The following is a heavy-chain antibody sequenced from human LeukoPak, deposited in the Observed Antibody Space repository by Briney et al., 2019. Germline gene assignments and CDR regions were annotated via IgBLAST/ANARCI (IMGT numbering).Heavy chain of an antibody. CDR3: ARGAAMSSTSFDY. Sequence: PGGSLRLSCAASGFTFSSYAMHWVRQAPGKGLEWVAVISYDGSNTYCADSVKGRFTISRDNSKNTLCLQMNSLRAEDTAVYYCARGAAMSSTSFDYWGQGTLVTVSS. V-gene: IGHV3-30*04. J-gene: IGHJ4*02. CDR2: ISYDGSNT. CDR1: GFTFSSYA. D-gene: IGHD6-13*01.